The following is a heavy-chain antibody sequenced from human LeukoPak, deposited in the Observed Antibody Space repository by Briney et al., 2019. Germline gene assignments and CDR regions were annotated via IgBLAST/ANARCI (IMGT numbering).Heavy chain of an antibody. Sequence: ASVRVSCKASGYTFTGYYIHSLRQAPGQGLECVGWINPNSGGTNYAQKFQGRVTMTRDTSISTAYMELSRLRSDDTAVYYCARGGSGSYFSWLDPWGQGTLVTVSS. CDR1: GYTFTGYY. CDR3: ARGGSGSYFSWLDP. CDR2: INPNSGGT. V-gene: IGHV1-2*02. J-gene: IGHJ5*02. D-gene: IGHD3-10*01.